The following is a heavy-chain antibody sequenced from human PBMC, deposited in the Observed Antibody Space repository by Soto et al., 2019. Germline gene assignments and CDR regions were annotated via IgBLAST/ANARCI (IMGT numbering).Heavy chain of an antibody. CDR1: GFTFSDYY. CDR2: ISSSSSYT. V-gene: IGHV3-11*05. J-gene: IGHJ4*02. Sequence: QVQLVESGGGLVKPGGSLRLSCAASGFTFSDYYMSWIRQAPGKGLEWVSYISSSSSYTNYADSVKGRFTISRDNAKNXLYLQMNSLRAEDTAVYYCARDRYYYDSSGYYLGYWGQGTLVTVSS. D-gene: IGHD3-22*01. CDR3: ARDRYYYDSSGYYLGY.